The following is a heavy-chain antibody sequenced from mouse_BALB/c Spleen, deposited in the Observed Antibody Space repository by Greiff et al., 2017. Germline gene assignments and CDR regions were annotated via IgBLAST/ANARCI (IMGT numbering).Heavy chain of an antibody. CDR1: GISITTGNYR. V-gene: IGHV3-5*02. CDR3: ARGRYDDAMDY. Sequence: EVKLLESGPGLVKPSQTVSLTCTVTGISITTGNYRWSWIRQFPGNKLEWIGYIYYSGTITYNPSLTSRTTITRDTSKNQFFLEMNSLTAEDTATYYCARGRYDDAMDYWGQGTSVTVSS. J-gene: IGHJ4*01. CDR2: IYYSGTI. D-gene: IGHD2-14*01.